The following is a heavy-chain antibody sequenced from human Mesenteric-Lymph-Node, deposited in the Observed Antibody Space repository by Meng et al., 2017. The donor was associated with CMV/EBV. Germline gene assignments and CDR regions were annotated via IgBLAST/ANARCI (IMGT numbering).Heavy chain of an antibody. CDR3: ASLNWNLDY. CDR1: GFTFSGYY. D-gene: IGHD1-1*01. V-gene: IGHV4-34*01. Sequence: ESLKISCAASGFTFSGYYWSWIRQPPGKGLEWIGEINHSGSTNYNPSLKSRVTISVDTSKNQFSLKLSSVTAADTAVYYCASLNWNLDYWGQGTLVTVSS. J-gene: IGHJ4*02. CDR2: INHSGST.